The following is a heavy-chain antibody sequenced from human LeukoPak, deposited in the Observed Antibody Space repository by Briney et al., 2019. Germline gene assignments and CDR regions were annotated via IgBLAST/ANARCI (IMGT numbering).Heavy chain of an antibody. J-gene: IGHJ6*03. Sequence: ASVKVSCKASGYTFTGYYMHWVRQAPGQGLEWMGWINPNSGGTNYAQKFQGRVTMTRDTSISTAYMELSRLRSDDTAVYYCASESGQRLSTGYMDVWGKGTTVTVSS. CDR3: ASESGQRLSTGYMDV. V-gene: IGHV1-2*02. CDR1: GYTFTGYY. D-gene: IGHD6-25*01. CDR2: INPNSGGT.